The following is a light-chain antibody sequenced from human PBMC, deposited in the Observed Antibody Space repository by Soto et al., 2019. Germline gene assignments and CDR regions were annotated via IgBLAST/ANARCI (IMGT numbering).Light chain of an antibody. V-gene: IGLV2-23*02. J-gene: IGLJ2*01. CDR2: EVS. Sequence: QSVLTQPASVSGSPGQSITISCTGTSSDVGSYNLVSWYQQHPGKAPKLMIYEVSKRPSGVSNRFSGSKSGNTASLTISGLQAEDEADYYCCSYAGSSSVAFGGGTKLTVL. CDR3: CSYAGSSSVA. CDR1: SSDVGSYNL.